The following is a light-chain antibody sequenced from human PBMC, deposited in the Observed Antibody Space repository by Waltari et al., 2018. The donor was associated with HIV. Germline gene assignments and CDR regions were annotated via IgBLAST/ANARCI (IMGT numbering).Light chain of an antibody. CDR2: AAS. V-gene: IGKV1-39*01. CDR1: EDVLTY. CDR3: QQHLRTPLT. J-gene: IGKJ4*01. Sequence: DVKMTQSPSSLSASVGDTVTLTCRASEDVLTYVNWYQQKLGKAPKLLMYAASSVQSGVPLRFSGSGSGTHFNFTINSLQVEDFATYYCQQHLRTPLTFGGGTRVEI.